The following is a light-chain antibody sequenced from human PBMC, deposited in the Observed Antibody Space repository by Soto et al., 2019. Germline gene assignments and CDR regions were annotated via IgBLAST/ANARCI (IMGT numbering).Light chain of an antibody. CDR3: ASYTITKTWV. Sequence: QSVLTQPASVTGSPGQSITISCTGTSSDVGGYNHVSWYQQHPGTAPKLILYEVANRPSGVSDRFSGSKSVNTASLTISGLQPKDEADYYCASYTITKTWVFGGGTKVTVL. V-gene: IGLV2-14*03. CDR2: EVA. CDR1: SSDVGGYNH. J-gene: IGLJ3*02.